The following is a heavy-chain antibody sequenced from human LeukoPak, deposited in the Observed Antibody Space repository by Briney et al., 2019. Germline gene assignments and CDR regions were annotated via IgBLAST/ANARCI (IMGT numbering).Heavy chain of an antibody. CDR3: ARGPSYYDYVWGSYRFDY. CDR2: IYYSGST. Sequence: SETLSLTCTVSGGSISSSSYYWGWIRQPPGKGLEWIGSIYYSGSTYYNPSLKSRVTISVDTSKNQFSLKLSSVTAADTAVYYCARGPSYYDYVWGSYRFDYWGQGTLVTVSS. D-gene: IGHD3-16*02. V-gene: IGHV4-39*07. J-gene: IGHJ4*02. CDR1: GGSISSSSYY.